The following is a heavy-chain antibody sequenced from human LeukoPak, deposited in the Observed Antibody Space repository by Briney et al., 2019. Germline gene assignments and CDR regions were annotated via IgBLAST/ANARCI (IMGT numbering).Heavy chain of an antibody. CDR2: INQDGSKE. J-gene: IGHJ4*02. CDR3: VRDGGVSGYDLLDY. D-gene: IGHD5-12*01. V-gene: IGHV3-7*01. Sequence: GGSLRLSCTASGFIFSNYWMTWVRQAPGKGLEWVAQINQDGSKEYYIDSGKARFSISRDNARNSLSLQMNSLRAEDTDVYYCVRDGGVSGYDLLDYWGQGTLVTVSS. CDR1: GFIFSNYW.